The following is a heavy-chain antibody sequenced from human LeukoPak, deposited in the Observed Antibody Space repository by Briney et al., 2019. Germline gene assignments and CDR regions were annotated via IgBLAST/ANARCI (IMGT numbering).Heavy chain of an antibody. CDR1: GGSISSSSYY. CDR2: IYYSGST. CDR3: ARDAQLVDY. Sequence: SETLSLTCTVSGGSISSSSYYWGWIRQPPGKGLEWIGSIYYSGSTYYNPSLKSRVTISVDTSKNQFSLKLSSVTAADTALYCCARDAQLVDYWGQGTLVTVSS. J-gene: IGHJ4*02. D-gene: IGHD6-13*01. V-gene: IGHV4-39*01.